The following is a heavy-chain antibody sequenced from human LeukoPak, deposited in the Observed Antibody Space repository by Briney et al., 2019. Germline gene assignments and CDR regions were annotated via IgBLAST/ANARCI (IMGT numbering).Heavy chain of an antibody. CDR2: ISSSGSTI. J-gene: IGHJ4*02. CDR3: ARVRYYGGNSVRSYYFDY. CDR1: GFTFSSYA. V-gene: IGHV3-48*04. Sequence: GGSLRLSCAASGFTFSSYAMSWVRQAPGKGLEWVSYISSSGSTIYYADSVKGRFTISRDNAKNSLYLQMNSLRAEDTAVYYCARVRYYGGNSVRSYYFDYWGQGTLVTVSS. D-gene: IGHD4-23*01.